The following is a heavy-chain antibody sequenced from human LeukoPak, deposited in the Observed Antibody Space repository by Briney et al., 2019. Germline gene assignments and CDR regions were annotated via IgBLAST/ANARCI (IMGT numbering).Heavy chain of an antibody. V-gene: IGHV4-4*02. Sequence: SETLSLTCAVSGGSISTTNSWSWVRQTPGKGLEWIGYIYYSGSTNYNPSLKSRVAISVDTSKNQFSLKLDSVTAADTAVYYCARDYSSQLGYYQHWGQGTLVTVSS. CDR3: ARDYSSQLGYYQH. D-gene: IGHD6-13*01. J-gene: IGHJ1*01. CDR2: IYYSGST. CDR1: GGSISTTNS.